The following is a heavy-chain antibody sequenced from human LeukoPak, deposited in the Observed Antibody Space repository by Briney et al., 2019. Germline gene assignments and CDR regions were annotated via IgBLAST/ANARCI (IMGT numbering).Heavy chain of an antibody. CDR1: GYTFTGYY. D-gene: IGHD6-6*01. J-gene: IGHJ6*03. V-gene: IGHV1-2*02. Sequence: ASVKVSCKASGYTFTGYYMHWVRQAPGQGLEWMGWINPNSGATNYAQKFQGRVTMTRDTSISTASMELSSLKPDDTAVYYCVRVASSSSAIQGPIYYYYYMDVWGKGTTVTVSS. CDR3: VRVASSSSAIQGPIYYYYYMDV. CDR2: INPNSGAT.